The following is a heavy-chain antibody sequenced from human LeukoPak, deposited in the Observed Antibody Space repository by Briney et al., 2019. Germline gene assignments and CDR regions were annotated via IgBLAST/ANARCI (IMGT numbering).Heavy chain of an antibody. D-gene: IGHD2-2*01. J-gene: IGHJ6*03. Sequence: PSETLSLTCTVSGGSISSYYWSWIRQPPGKGLEWIGYIYYSGSTNYNPSLKSRVTISVDTSKNQFSLKLSSVTAADTAVYFCARGAQYCSSTTCLYYYYYMDVWGKGTTVTISS. CDR2: IYYSGST. CDR1: GGSISSYY. V-gene: IGHV4-59*01. CDR3: ARGAQYCSSTTCLYYYYYMDV.